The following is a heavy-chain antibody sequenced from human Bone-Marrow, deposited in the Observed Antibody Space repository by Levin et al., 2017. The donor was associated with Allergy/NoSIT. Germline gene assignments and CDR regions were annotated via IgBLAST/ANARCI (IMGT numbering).Heavy chain of an antibody. V-gene: IGHV3-53*01. Sequence: GESLKISCAVSGFIVESHYMSWVRQAPGKGLEWVSVIYTGDKTHHADSVKGRFTVSRDSSKNTLFLQMNSLRAEDTAMYYCARVEWATHAFEIWGQGTMVTVSS. D-gene: IGHD3-3*01. CDR3: ARVEWATHAFEI. CDR2: IYTGDKT. CDR1: GFIVESHY. J-gene: IGHJ3*02.